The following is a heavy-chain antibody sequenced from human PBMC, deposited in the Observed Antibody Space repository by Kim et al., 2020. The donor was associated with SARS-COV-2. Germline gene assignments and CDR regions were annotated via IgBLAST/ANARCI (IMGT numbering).Heavy chain of an antibody. J-gene: IGHJ6*03. D-gene: IGHD3-22*01. CDR3: ARVVYYYDSSGPKVYYYYYMDV. V-gene: IGHV3-13*01. Sequence: GGSLRLSCAASGFTFSSYDMHWVRQATGKGLEWVSVIGTAGDTYYPGSVKGRFTISRENAKNSLYLQMNSLRAGDTAVYYCARVVYYYDSSGPKVYYYYYMDVWGKGTTVTVSS. CDR2: IGTAGDT. CDR1: GFTFSSYD.